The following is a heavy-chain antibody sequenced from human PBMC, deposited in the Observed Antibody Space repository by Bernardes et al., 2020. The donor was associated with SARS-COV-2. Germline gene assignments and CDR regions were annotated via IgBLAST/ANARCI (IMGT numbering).Heavy chain of an antibody. CDR2: IYYSGST. J-gene: IGHJ6*03. CDR3: ARTDYSNYVGYYYYYMDV. V-gene: IGHV4-39*07. CDR1: GGSISSSSYY. D-gene: IGHD4-4*01. Sequence: SETLSLTCTVSGGSISSSSYYWGWIRQPPGKGLEWIGSIYYSGSTYYNPSLKSRVTISVDTSKNQFSLKLSSVTAADTAVYYCARTDYSNYVGYYYYYMDVWGKGTTVTVSS.